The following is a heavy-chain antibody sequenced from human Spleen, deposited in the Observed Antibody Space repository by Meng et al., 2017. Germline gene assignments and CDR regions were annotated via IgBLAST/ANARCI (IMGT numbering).Heavy chain of an antibody. Sequence: QVQLVESGGGLVKPGGSLRLSCLSSGFTFSDSYMSWIRQTPGKGLEWISHISGFGGSTYYADSVKGRFTISRDNAKKSVYLQMTSLRGEDTAVYYCARDWHSSGNPDDDSWGQGTLVTVSS. CDR1: GFTFSDSY. V-gene: IGHV3-11*01. CDR3: ARDWHSSGNPDDDS. D-gene: IGHD6-19*01. CDR2: ISGFGGST. J-gene: IGHJ4*02.